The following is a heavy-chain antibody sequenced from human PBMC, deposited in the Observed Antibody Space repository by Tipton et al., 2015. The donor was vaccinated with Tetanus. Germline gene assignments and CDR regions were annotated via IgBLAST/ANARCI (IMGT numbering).Heavy chain of an antibody. D-gene: IGHD1-26*01. CDR3: XGXTXXRTELYFEH. J-gene: IGHJ4*03. Sequence: PGLVKPSETLSLTCSVSGGSLRSGDYQWNWIRQPPGKGLEWLADISPRGRNNSNYSPQSRITISKDKSKKPISPRLTSVTAADTAXYXXXGXTXXRTELYFEHWGXGXXVTVSS. CDR1: GGSLRSGDYQ. CDR2: ISPRGRN. V-gene: IGHV4-61*08.